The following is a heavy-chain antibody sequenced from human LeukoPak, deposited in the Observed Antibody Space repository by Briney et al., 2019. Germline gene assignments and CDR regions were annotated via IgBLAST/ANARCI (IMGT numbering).Heavy chain of an antibody. D-gene: IGHD4-17*01. CDR2: IYYSGST. CDR3: ARNHYGDYEGGPYFDY. J-gene: IGHJ4*02. CDR1: GGSISSSSYY. Sequence: SETLSLTCTVSGGSISSSSYYWGWIRQPPGKGLEWIGSIYYSGSTYYNPSLKSRVTISVDTSKNQFSLKLSSVTAADTAVYYCARNHYGDYEGGPYFDYWGQGTLVTVSS. V-gene: IGHV4-39*07.